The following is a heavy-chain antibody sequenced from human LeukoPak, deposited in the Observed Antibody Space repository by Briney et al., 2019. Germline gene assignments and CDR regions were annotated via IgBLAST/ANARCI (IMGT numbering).Heavy chain of an antibody. J-gene: IGHJ4*02. Sequence: SETLSLTCTVSGGSISSYYWSWIRQPPGKGLEWIGYIYYSGSTNYNPSLKSRVTISVDTSKNQFSLKLCSVTAADTAVYYCARTSAKDIVVVPAAMGPYYFDYWGQGTLVTVSS. D-gene: IGHD2-2*01. CDR2: IYYSGST. CDR1: GGSISSYY. CDR3: ARTSAKDIVVVPAAMGPYYFDY. V-gene: IGHV4-59*12.